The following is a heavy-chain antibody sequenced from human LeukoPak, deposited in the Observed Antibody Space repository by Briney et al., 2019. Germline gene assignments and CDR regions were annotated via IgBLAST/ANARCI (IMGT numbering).Heavy chain of an antibody. Sequence: PGGSLRLSCAASGFTFSSYAMHWVRQAPGKGLEYVSAISSNGGSTYYANSVKGRFTISRDNSKNTLYLQRGSLRAEDMAVYYCARPLSTNDYGDYVDAFDIWGQGTMVTVSS. V-gene: IGHV3-64*01. CDR1: GFTFSSYA. CDR3: ARPLSTNDYGDYVDAFDI. CDR2: ISSNGGST. D-gene: IGHD4-17*01. J-gene: IGHJ3*02.